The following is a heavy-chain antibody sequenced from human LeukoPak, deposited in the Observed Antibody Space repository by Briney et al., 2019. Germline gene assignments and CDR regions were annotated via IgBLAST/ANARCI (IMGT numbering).Heavy chain of an antibody. V-gene: IGHV1-8*03. CDR1: GYTFTSYD. D-gene: IGHD3-3*01. CDR2: MNPNSGNT. Sequence: GASVKVSCKASGYTFTSYDINWVRQATGQGLEWMGWMNPNSGNTGCAQKFQGRVTITRNTSISTAYMELSSLRSEDTAVYYCARGRDFWSGYDYWGQGTLVTASS. J-gene: IGHJ4*02. CDR3: ARGRDFWSGYDY.